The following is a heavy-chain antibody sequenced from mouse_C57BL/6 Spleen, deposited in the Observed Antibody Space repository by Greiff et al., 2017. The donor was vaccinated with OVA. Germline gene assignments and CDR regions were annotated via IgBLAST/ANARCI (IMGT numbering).Heavy chain of an antibody. CDR2: INYDGSST. CDR3: ARGESSYYAMDY. CDR1: GFTFSDYY. J-gene: IGHJ4*01. V-gene: IGHV5-16*01. D-gene: IGHD1-3*01. Sequence: EVHLVESEGGLVQPGSSMKLSCTASGFTFSDYYMAWVRQVPEKGLEWVANINYDGSSTYYLDSLKSRFIISRDNAKNILYLQMSSLKSEDTATYYCARGESSYYAMDYWGQGTSVTVSS.